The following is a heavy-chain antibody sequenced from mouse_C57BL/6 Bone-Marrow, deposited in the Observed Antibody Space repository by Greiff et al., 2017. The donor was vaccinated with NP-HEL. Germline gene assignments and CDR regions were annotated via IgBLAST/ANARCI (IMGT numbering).Heavy chain of an antibody. CDR1: GFTFSDAW. CDR2: IRNKANNHAT. J-gene: IGHJ3*01. D-gene: IGHD2-4*01. CDR3: TIRYDYVPWFAY. V-gene: IGHV6-6*01. Sequence: EVQLQESGGGLVQPGGSMKLSCAASGFTFSDAWMDWVRQSPEKGLEWVAEIRNKANNHATYYAESVKGRFTISRDDSKSSVYLQMNSLRAEDTGIYYCTIRYDYVPWFAYWGQGTLVTVSA.